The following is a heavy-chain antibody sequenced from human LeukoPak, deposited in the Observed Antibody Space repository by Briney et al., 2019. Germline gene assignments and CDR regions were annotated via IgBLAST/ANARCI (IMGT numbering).Heavy chain of an antibody. CDR3: ARDHSYSSRSGGGY. V-gene: IGHV1-18*01. CDR1: GYTFTSYG. Sequence: GASVKVSCKASGYTFTSYGMSWVRQAPGQGLEWMGWISADNGNTNYAQKLQGRVTMTRDTSTSTAYMELRSLRSDDTAVYYCARDHSYSSRSGGGYWGQGTLVTVSS. CDR2: ISADNGNT. D-gene: IGHD6-13*01. J-gene: IGHJ4*02.